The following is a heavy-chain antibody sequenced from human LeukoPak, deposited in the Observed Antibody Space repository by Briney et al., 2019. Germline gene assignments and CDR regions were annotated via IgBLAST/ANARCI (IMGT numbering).Heavy chain of an antibody. CDR2: ISSSSSYI. V-gene: IGHV3-21*04. J-gene: IGHJ4*02. CDR3: ARDLTYCSGGSCYGEFDY. D-gene: IGHD2-15*01. CDR1: GFTFSSYS. Sequence: GGSLRLSCAASGFTFSSYSMNWVRQAPGKGLEWVSSISSSSSYIYSADSVKGRFTISRDNAKNSLYLQMNSLRVEDTALYYCARDLTYCSGGSCYGEFDYWGQGTLVTVSS.